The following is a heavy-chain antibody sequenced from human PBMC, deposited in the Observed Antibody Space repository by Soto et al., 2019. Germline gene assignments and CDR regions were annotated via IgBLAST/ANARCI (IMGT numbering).Heavy chain of an antibody. J-gene: IGHJ4*02. CDR1: GFTFGDYA. CDR2: IRRNAYGGTT. CDR3: TRASSLDFDF. V-gene: IGHV3-49*04. Sequence: GGSLRLSCTTSGFTFGDYALSWVRQAPGKGLEWVGFIRRNAYGGTTDYTASVKGRFTISRDDSKSIAYLQMNSLRTEDTALYYCTRASSLDFDFWGQGTLVTVSS. D-gene: IGHD3-16*01.